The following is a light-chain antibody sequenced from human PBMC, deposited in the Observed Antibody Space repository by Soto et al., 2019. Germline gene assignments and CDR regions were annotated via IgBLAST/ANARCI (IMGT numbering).Light chain of an antibody. CDR1: RSVASIY. V-gene: IGKV3-20*01. CDR3: QQYGNSPRYS. CDR2: ATS. J-gene: IGKJ2*03. Sequence: EIVLTQSPGTLALSPGESVTLSCRASRSVASIYLAWYQQKPGQAPRLVIYATSSRATGIPDRFSGSGSGTDFXXXXSXXXPEDFAVYYCQQYGNSPRYSFGQGTRLEIK.